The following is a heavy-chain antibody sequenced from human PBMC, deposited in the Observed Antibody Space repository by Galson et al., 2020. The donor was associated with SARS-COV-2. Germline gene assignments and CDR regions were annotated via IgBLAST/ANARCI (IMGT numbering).Heavy chain of an antibody. CDR1: GFTFSDYY. Sequence: AGTLSLSCAASGFTFSDYYMSWIRQAPGKGLEWVSYISSSGSTIYYADSVKGRFTISRDNAKNSLYLQMNSLRAEDTAVYYCARDAYYYGSGSYFYGMDVGGQGTTVTVSS. J-gene: IGHJ6*02. CDR2: ISSSGSTI. V-gene: IGHV3-11*01. D-gene: IGHD3-10*01. CDR3: ARDAYYYGSGSYFYGMDV.